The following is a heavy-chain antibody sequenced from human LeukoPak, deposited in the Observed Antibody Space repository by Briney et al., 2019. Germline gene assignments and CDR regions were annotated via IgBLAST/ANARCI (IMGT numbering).Heavy chain of an antibody. CDR2: IYSGGST. Sequence: PGGFLRLSCAASRFTVSSNYMIWVRQAPGKGLEWVSVIYSGGSTYYADSVKGRFTISRDNSKNTLYLQMNSLRAEDTAVYYCARGNPLDGLAYFLRSWSPPDAFDIWGQGTMVTVSS. V-gene: IGHV3-53*01. J-gene: IGHJ3*02. D-gene: IGHD6-13*01. CDR1: RFTVSSNY. CDR3: ARGNPLDGLAYFLRSWSPPDAFDI.